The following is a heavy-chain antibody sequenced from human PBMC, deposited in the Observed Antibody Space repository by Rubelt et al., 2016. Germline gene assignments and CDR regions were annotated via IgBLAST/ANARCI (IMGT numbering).Heavy chain of an antibody. Sequence: QVQLQQSGPGLVKPSETLSLTCTVSGGSISSSSYYWGWIRQPPGKGLEWIGSIYYSGSTYYNPSLKSRVTISVDTSKNQFSLKLCSVTAADTAVYYCARLQRWLQFLDYWGQGTLVTVSS. V-gene: IGHV4-39*01. CDR3: ARLQRWLQFLDY. J-gene: IGHJ4*02. CDR2: IYYSGST. CDR1: GGSISSSSYY. D-gene: IGHD5-24*01.